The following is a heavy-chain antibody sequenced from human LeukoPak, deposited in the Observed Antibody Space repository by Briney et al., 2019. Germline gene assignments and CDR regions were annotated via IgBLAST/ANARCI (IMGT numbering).Heavy chain of an antibody. D-gene: IGHD2-2*02. J-gene: IGHJ6*04. CDR2: IYYSGTT. Sequence: SETLSLTCSVSGGSISGYYWSWIRQPPGKGLEWIGYIYYSGTTIYNPSLKSRLTISLDTSKNQFSLNLSSVTAADTAVYYCARVIYRVGHHRDCSSTSCYTKDVWGKGTTVTVSS. V-gene: IGHV4-59*08. CDR1: GGSISGYY. CDR3: ARVIYRVGHHRDCSSTSCYTKDV.